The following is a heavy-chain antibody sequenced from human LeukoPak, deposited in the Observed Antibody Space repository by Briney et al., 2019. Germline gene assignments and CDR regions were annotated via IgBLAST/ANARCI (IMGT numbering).Heavy chain of an antibody. CDR3: ARDLLSVDNYDALDI. D-gene: IGHD5-12*01. J-gene: IGHJ3*02. CDR1: GGTFSSYA. Sequence: GASVKVSCKASGGTFSSYAISWVRQAPGQGLEWMGGIIPIFGTANYAQKFQGRVTVTADESTTTAYMELISLTSEDTAVYYCARDLLSVDNYDALDIWGQGTMVTVSS. V-gene: IGHV1-69*13. CDR2: IIPIFGTA.